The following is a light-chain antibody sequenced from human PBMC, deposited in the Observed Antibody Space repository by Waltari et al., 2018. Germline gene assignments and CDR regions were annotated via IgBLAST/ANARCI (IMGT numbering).Light chain of an antibody. CDR2: DIN. Sequence: QSALTQPRSVSGSPGQPVTISCTGTSSDVGGSHYVSWYQKHPDKAPKLIIYDINKRPSGVPDRFSGSKSGNTASLTISGLQAEDEADYYCCSYVGSNIYWVFGGGTKLTVL. J-gene: IGLJ3*02. CDR1: SSDVGGSHY. CDR3: CSYVGSNIYWV. V-gene: IGLV2-11*01.